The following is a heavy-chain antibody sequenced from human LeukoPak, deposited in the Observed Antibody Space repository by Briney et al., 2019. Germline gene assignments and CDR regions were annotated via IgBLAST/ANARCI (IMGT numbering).Heavy chain of an antibody. CDR2: ISASPYI. Sequence: GGSLRLSCAASGFTFSSYSMTWARQAPGKGLEWVSSISASPYIYYADSVKGRFTISRDDSKNSLYLQMNSLRAEDTALYYCARDRIGYGDSVDYWGQGTLVTVSS. J-gene: IGHJ4*02. V-gene: IGHV3-21*01. D-gene: IGHD4-17*01. CDR3: ARDRIGYGDSVDY. CDR1: GFTFSSYS.